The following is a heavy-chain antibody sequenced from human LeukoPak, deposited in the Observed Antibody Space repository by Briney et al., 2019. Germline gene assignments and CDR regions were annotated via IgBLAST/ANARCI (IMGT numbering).Heavy chain of an antibody. J-gene: IGHJ6*02. CDR2: ISGSGGST. CDR3: SCSLFYYYGMDV. Sequence: GGSLRLSCAASGFTFSSYAMSWVRQAPGKGLEWVSAISGSGGSTYYADSVKGRFTISRDNSKNTLYLQMNSLRAEDTAVYYCSCSLFYYYGMDVWGQGTTVTVSS. V-gene: IGHV3-23*01. D-gene: IGHD2-15*01. CDR1: GFTFSSYA.